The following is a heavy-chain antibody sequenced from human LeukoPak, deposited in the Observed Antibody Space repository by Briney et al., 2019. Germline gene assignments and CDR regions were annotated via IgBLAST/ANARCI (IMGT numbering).Heavy chain of an antibody. Sequence: QPGRSLRLSCTASRFTFGDYAMSWVRQAPGKGLEWVGFIRSKAYGGTTEYAASVKGRFTISRDDSKSIAYLQMNSLKTEDTAVYYCTREGTSGYFHYFDYWGQGTLVTVSS. CDR1: RFTFGDYA. CDR3: TREGTSGYFHYFDY. CDR2: IRSKAYGGTT. J-gene: IGHJ4*02. V-gene: IGHV3-49*04. D-gene: IGHD3-22*01.